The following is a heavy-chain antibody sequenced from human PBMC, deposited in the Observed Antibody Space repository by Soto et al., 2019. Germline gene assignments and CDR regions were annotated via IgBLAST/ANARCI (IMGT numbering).Heavy chain of an antibody. V-gene: IGHV5-51*01. CDR2: IYPGDSDT. J-gene: IGHJ6*02. Sequence: GESLKISCKGSGYSFTSYWIGWVRQMPGKGLEWMGIIYPGDSDTRYSPSFQGQVTISADKSISTAYLQWSSLKASDTAMYYCASSRAASSSSTLYYYYYGMDAWGQGTTVTVSS. CDR1: GYSFTSYW. CDR3: ASSRAASSSSTLYYYYYGMDA. D-gene: IGHD6-6*01.